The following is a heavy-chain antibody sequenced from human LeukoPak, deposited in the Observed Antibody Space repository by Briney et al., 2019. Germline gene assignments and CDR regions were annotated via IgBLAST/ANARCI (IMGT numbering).Heavy chain of an antibody. V-gene: IGHV3-23*01. CDR3: AKVNWCSASCADA. CDR1: GFTFSSDD. CDR2: ISGNGYNT. J-gene: IGHJ4*02. D-gene: IGHD2-2*01. Sequence: PGGSLRLSCAASGFTFSSDDMNWVRQAPGKGLEWVSGISGNGYNTHYADSVKGRFTISRDNSKNTLSLQMNSLRAEDTAVYYCAKVNWCSASCADAWGQGTLVTVSS.